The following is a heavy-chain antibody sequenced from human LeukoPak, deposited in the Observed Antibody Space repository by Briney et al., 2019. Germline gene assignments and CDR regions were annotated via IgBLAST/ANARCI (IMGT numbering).Heavy chain of an antibody. D-gene: IGHD6-19*01. Sequence: SETLSLTCTVSGGSISSSSYYWGWIRQPPGKGLEWIGSIYYSGSTYYNPSLKSRVTISVDTSKNQFSLKLSSVTAADTAVYYCARHSAEAGTARAYNWFDPWGQGTLVTVSS. J-gene: IGHJ5*02. V-gene: IGHV4-39*01. CDR1: GGSISSSSYY. CDR2: IYYSGST. CDR3: ARHSAEAGTARAYNWFDP.